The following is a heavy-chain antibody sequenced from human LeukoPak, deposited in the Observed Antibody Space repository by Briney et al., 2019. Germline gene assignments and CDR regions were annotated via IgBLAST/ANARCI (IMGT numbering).Heavy chain of an antibody. Sequence: ASVKVSCKASGYTFTSYYMHWVRQAPGQGREWMGIINPSGGSTSYAQKFQGRVTMTRDMSTSTVYMELSSLRSEDTAVYYCARRGRVTGTTRYFDYWGQGTLVTVSS. CDR2: INPSGGST. J-gene: IGHJ4*02. D-gene: IGHD1-20*01. V-gene: IGHV1-46*01. CDR1: GYTFTSYY. CDR3: ARRGRVTGTTRYFDY.